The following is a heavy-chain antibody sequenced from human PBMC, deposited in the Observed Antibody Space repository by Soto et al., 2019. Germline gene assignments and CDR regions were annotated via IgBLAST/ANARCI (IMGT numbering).Heavy chain of an antibody. CDR2: IYWDDNK. Sequence: QITLEESGPALVKPTQTLTLTCTFSGFSLNTRAVGVGWIRQPPGKALEWLAFIYWDDNKYYSPSLKSRLTLTKDTSKNQVVLTMTNTGPVDTATYYCAHGAGWLFDYWGQGTQVTVSS. CDR3: AHGAGWLFDY. CDR1: GFSLNTRAVG. D-gene: IGHD6-19*01. V-gene: IGHV2-5*02. J-gene: IGHJ4*02.